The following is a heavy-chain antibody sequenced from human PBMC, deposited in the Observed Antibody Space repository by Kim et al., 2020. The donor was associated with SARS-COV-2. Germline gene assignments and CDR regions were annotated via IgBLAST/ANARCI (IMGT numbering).Heavy chain of an antibody. J-gene: IGHJ4*02. V-gene: IGHV3-30*01. CDR2: T. CDR3: ARVPSFPYYFDF. Sequence: THYADSVKGRFTISRDNSKDTLYLQLTSLGPEDTGVYFCARVPSFPYYFDFWGQGTPVTVSS.